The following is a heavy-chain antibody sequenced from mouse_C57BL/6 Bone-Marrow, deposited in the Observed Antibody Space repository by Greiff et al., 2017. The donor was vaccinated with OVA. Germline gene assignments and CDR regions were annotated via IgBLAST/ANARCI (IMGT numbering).Heavy chain of an antibody. V-gene: IGHV14-2*01. CDR2: IDPEDGET. CDR1: GYTFTSYW. CDR3: ALGY. J-gene: IGHJ2*01. Sequence: VQLQQPGAELVRPGSSVKLSCKASGYTFTSYWMHWVKQRTEQGLEWIGRIDPEDGETKSAPKFQGKAPLTADTYSNPAYLQRSSLTSEDTAVYYCALGYWGQGTTLTVSS.